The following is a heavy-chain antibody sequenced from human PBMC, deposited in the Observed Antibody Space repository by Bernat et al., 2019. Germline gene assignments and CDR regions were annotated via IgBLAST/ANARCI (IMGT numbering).Heavy chain of an antibody. J-gene: IGHJ3*01. V-gene: IGHV3-21*01. CDR3: ASRYCSGASCYAFDF. Sequence: EVQLVESGGGLVKPGGSLRLSCAASGFTFSSYTMNWVRQAPGKGLEWVSSISTTNNYMYYADSVKGRFIISRDNAKNSLYLQMNSLRVEDTAVYYCASRYCSGASCYAFDFWGQGTMVTVSS. D-gene: IGHD2-15*01. CDR1: GFTFSSYT. CDR2: ISTTNNYM.